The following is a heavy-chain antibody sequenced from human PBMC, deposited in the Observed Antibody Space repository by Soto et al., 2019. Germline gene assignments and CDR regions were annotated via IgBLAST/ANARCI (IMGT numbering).Heavy chain of an antibody. CDR2: ISGSGGST. CDR1: GFTFSSYA. Sequence: PGGSLRLSCAASGFTFSSYAINWVRQAPGEGLEWVSSISGSGGSTYYADSVKGRFTISRDKSKNTLYLEMHSLRAEDTAVYYCARAGVVITAKGDYFDYWGKGTMVTVSS. D-gene: IGHD3-22*01. V-gene: IGHV3-23*01. J-gene: IGHJ4*02. CDR3: ARAGVVITAKGDYFDY.